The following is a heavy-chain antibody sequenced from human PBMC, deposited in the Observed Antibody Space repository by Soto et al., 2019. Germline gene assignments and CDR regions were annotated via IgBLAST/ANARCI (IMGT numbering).Heavy chain of an antibody. V-gene: IGHV3-9*01. CDR3: PKARLPGRFGESSLDF. D-gene: IGHD3-10*01. CDR2: ISWNTFTV. Sequence: PGGSLRLACAASGFTFDDYGMHWVRQVPGKGLEWVSGISWNTFTVDYAASVKGRFTISRDNAKNFLFLLMHNLTPEDTALYYCPKARLPGRFGESSLDFWGSATMVTVSS. J-gene: IGHJ3*01. CDR1: GFTFDDYG.